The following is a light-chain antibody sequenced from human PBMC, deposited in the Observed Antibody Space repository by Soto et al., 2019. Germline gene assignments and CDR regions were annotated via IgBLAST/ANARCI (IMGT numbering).Light chain of an antibody. CDR1: QSVRSSY. J-gene: IGKJ3*01. CDR2: GAS. V-gene: IGKV3-20*01. CDR3: HQYGSSPGFT. Sequence: EMVLTQSPGTLSLSPGERATHSCRASQSVRSSYLAWYQQKPGQAPRLLIYGASSRATGIPDRFSGSESGTDFTLTISRLELEDFAVYYCHQYGSSPGFTFGPGTKVDIK.